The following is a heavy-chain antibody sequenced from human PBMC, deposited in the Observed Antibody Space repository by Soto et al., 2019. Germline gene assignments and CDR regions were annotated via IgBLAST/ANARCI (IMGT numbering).Heavy chain of an antibody. J-gene: IGHJ4*02. V-gene: IGHV1-69*02. Sequence: QVQLVQSGAEVKKPGSSVKVSCKASGDTFNFYTINWVRQAPGLGLEWMGRFNPILSFSNSALKFQGRVTLTADKSTSTAYMVLSSLSSEDTAIYYCATSFGSGSRAFDCWGQGALVTVSS. CDR2: FNPILSFS. D-gene: IGHD3-10*01. CDR1: GDTFNFYT. CDR3: ATSFGSGSRAFDC.